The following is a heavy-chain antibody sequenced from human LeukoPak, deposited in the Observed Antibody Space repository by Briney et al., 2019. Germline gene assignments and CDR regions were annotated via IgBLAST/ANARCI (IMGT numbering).Heavy chain of an antibody. J-gene: IGHJ4*02. CDR1: GFTFSSYA. V-gene: IGHV3-23*01. CDR2: ISGSGDNT. Sequence: GGSLRLSCAASGFTFSSYAMSWVRQAPGKGLEWVSGISGSGDNTYYADSVKGRFTISRDNSKNTLYLQMNSLRAEDTAVYYCAKDLEYYFDYWGQGTLVTVSS. CDR3: AKDLEYYFDY.